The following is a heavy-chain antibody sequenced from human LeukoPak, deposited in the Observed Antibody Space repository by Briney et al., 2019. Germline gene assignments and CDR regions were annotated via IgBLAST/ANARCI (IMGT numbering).Heavy chain of an antibody. D-gene: IGHD2-2*01. V-gene: IGHV1-46*01. J-gene: IGHJ6*02. Sequence: ASVTVSCKSSVSTFTRYYLHWVREPPAPGLERRGIINPSGGSTSYAQKFQGRVTMTSDTSTSTVYMELSSLRDEDTAVYYCARVVVVGPAVYGIDVWGQGTMVTVSS. CDR3: ARVVVVGPAVYGIDV. CDR1: VSTFTRYY. CDR2: INPSGGST.